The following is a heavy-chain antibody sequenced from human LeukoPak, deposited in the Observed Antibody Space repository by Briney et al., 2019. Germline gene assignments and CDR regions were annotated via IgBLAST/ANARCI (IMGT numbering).Heavy chain of an antibody. CDR2: INPNTGDT. Sequence: ASVKASCKASGYTFTGYYIHWVRQAPGQGLEWMAWINPNTGDTNSTQKFQGRVTMTRDTSISTAYMELSRLKSDDTAVYYCARDYSGSDRTTHWGQGTLVTVSS. CDR1: GYTFTGYY. J-gene: IGHJ4*02. V-gene: IGHV1-2*02. CDR3: ARDYSGSDRTTH. D-gene: IGHD5-12*01.